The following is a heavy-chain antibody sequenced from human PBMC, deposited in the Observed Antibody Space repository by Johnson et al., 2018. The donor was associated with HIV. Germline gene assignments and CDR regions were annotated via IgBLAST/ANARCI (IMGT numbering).Heavy chain of an antibody. CDR2: ISGSGGGT. Sequence: VQLVESGGGVVQPGRSLRLSCVASGFTFSSYAMTWVRQAPGKGLEWVSSISGSGGGTSSADSVRGRFIISRDNSKNTLYLQMNSLRAEDTAVYYCARHYYNFWSGHFDIWGQGTMVAVSS. D-gene: IGHD3-3*01. J-gene: IGHJ3*02. CDR3: ARHYYNFWSGHFDI. V-gene: IGHV3-23*04. CDR1: GFTFSSYA.